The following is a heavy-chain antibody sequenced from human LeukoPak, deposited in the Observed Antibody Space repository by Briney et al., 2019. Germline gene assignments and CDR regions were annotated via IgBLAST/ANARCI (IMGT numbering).Heavy chain of an antibody. Sequence: GGSLRLSCAASGFTFNNYALSWVRQAPGKGLEWVSAISGNGGDTYYADSVKGRFTVSRDISKSTLYLQMNSLRVEDTAVYYCAGAAYSSGWKIWGQGTMVTVSS. CDR1: GFTFNNYA. V-gene: IGHV3-23*01. J-gene: IGHJ3*02. CDR2: ISGNGGDT. CDR3: AGAAYSSGWKI. D-gene: IGHD6-19*01.